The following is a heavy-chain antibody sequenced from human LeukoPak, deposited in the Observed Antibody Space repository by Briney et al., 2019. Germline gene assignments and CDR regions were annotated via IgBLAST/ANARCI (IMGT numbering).Heavy chain of an antibody. V-gene: IGHV5-51*01. Sequence: PGESLKISCKGSGYSFTSYWIGWVRQMPGKGLEWMGIIYPGDSDTRYSPSFQGQVTISADKSISTAYLQWSSLKASDTAMYYCARRYYDFWSGYYSFDYWGQGTLATVSS. CDR3: ARRYYDFWSGYYSFDY. CDR1: GYSFTSYW. J-gene: IGHJ4*02. D-gene: IGHD3-3*01. CDR2: IYPGDSDT.